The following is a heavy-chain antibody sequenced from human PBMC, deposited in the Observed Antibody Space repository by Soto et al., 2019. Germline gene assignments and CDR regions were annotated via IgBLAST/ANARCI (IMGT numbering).Heavy chain of an antibody. CDR1: CGTSRDYY. Sequence: SQTLSVPCSVSCGTSRDYYCSWILKPPGKGLEWIGYVYSSGITHYNPSLQSRVTISADTSKNQVSLKVNSVTAADTAVYYCARDHPHSYGVYYFDYWGQGTPVTVSS. V-gene: IGHV4-59*01. J-gene: IGHJ4*02. D-gene: IGHD5-18*01. CDR3: ARDHPHSYGVYYFDY. CDR2: VYSSGIT.